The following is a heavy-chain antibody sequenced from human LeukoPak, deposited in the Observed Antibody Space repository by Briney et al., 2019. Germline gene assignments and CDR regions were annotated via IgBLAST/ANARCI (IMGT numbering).Heavy chain of an antibody. V-gene: IGHV3-7*03. CDR3: TRENYVPDS. CDR1: GYTFSHYW. J-gene: IGHJ4*02. CDR2: ISNGGYPT. D-gene: IGHD3-10*02. Sequence: PGGSLRLSCVASGYTFSHYWMSWVRQTPGKGLEWVASISNGGYPTYCVDSVRGRFTISRDDARNSLFLQMSGLRADDTAVYYCTRENYVPDSWGQGTLVTVSS.